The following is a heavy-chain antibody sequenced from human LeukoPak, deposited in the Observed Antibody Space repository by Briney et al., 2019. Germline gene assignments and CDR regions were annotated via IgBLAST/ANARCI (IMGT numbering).Heavy chain of an antibody. CDR3: VRGRISTWYLDL. Sequence: SGPALLKPTQTLTLTCTFSGFSLSTNEVGVGWVRQPPGKALEWLTLIYRDNEKRFSSSLRNRLTTDKDTSKNQVILTMTNMEPVDTATYYCVRGRISTWYLDLWGRGTLVTVSS. J-gene: IGHJ2*01. CDR2: IYRDNEK. V-gene: IGHV2-5*02. CDR1: GFSLSTNEVG. D-gene: IGHD2-2*01.